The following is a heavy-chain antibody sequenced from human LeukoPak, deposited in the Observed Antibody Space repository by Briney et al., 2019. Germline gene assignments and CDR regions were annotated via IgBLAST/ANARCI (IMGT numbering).Heavy chain of an antibody. CDR3: ARDAYYYDSSGSYFDY. CDR2: IYTSGST. CDR1: SGSISSRSYY. J-gene: IGHJ4*02. D-gene: IGHD3-22*01. Sequence: SETLSLTCTVSSGSISSRSYYWGWIRQPAGKGLEWIGRIYTSGSTNYNPSLKSRVTISVDTSKNQFSLKLSSVTAADTAVYYCARDAYYYDSSGSYFDYWGQGTLVTVSS. V-gene: IGHV4-61*02.